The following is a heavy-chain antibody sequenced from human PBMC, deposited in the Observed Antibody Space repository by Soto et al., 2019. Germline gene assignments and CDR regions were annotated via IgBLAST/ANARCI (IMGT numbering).Heavy chain of an antibody. CDR2: IIPIFGTA. CDR1: GGTFSSYA. Sequence: ASVKVSCKASGGTFSSYAISWVRQAPGQGLEWMGGIIPIFGTANYAQKFQGRVTITADESTSTAYMELSSLRSEDTAVYYCARDSVGWTMVRGVKGGATNWFDPWGQGTLVTVSS. V-gene: IGHV1-69*13. J-gene: IGHJ5*02. CDR3: ARDSVGWTMVRGVKGGATNWFDP. D-gene: IGHD3-10*01.